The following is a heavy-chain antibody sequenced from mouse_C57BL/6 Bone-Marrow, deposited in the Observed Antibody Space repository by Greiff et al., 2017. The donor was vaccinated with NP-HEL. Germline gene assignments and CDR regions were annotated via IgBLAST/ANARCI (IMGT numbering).Heavy chain of an antibody. CDR3: ERDPIYGGPYYFDD. D-gene: IGHD1-2*01. V-gene: IGHV1-52*01. Sequence: QVQLQQPGAELVRPGSSVKLSCKASGYTFTSYWMHWVKQRPIQGLEWIGNIGPSDSETHYTHKFKDKATFTVDKSSSTAYMQLSSLTSEDSAVYYCERDPIYGGPYYFDDWGQGTTRTGSA. J-gene: IGHJ2*01. CDR1: GYTFTSYW. CDR2: IGPSDSET.